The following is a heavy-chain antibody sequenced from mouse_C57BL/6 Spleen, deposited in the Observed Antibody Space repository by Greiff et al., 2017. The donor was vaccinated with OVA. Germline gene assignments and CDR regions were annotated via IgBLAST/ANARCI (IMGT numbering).Heavy chain of an antibody. CDR3: ATFYGRTLVCY. V-gene: IGHV1-81*01. J-gene: IGHJ2*01. CDR1: GYTFTSYG. D-gene: IGHD1-1*01. Sequence: QVQLQQSGAELARPGASVKLSCKASGYTFTSYGISWVKQRTGQGLEWIGEIYPRSGNTYYNEKFKGKATLTADKSSSTAYMELRSLTSEDSAVYFCATFYGRTLVCYWGQGTTLTVSS. CDR2: IYPRSGNT.